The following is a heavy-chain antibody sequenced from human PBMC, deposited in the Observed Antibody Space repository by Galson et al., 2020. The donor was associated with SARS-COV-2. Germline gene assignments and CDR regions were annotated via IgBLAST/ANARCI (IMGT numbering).Heavy chain of an antibody. D-gene: IGHD1-1*01. Sequence: GGSLSLSCVASGFTFSTYPMTWVRQAPGKGLEWVSTINSLSTARHYADSVKGRVTISRDNSKNTLYLQMDSLGAEDTAAYFCDAGDSWGQGTVVTVSS. CDR3: DAGDS. J-gene: IGHJ4*02. V-gene: IGHV3-23*01. CDR2: INSLSTAR. CDR1: GFTFSTYP.